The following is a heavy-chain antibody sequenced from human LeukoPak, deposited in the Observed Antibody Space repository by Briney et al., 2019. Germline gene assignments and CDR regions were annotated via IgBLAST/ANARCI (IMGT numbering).Heavy chain of an antibody. V-gene: IGHV4-30-2*01. CDR2: IYHSGST. J-gene: IGHJ6*02. CDR3: ARDRRYCSSTSCYGDYYYYYGMDV. Sequence: SETLSLTCAVSGGSISSGGYSWSWIRQPPGKGLEWIGYIYHSGSTYYNPSLKSRVTISVDRSKNQFSLKLSSVTAADTAVYYCARDRRYCSSTSCYGDYYYYYGMDVWGQGTTVTVSS. D-gene: IGHD2-2*01. CDR1: GGSISSGGYS.